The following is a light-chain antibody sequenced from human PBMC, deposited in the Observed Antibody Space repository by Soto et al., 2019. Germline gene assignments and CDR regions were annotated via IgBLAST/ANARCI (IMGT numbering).Light chain of an antibody. J-gene: IGKJ4*01. CDR1: QSVANNY. CDR3: EQYGSTPLT. V-gene: IGKV3-20*01. CDR2: DAS. Sequence: EIVLTQSPGTLSLSPGERATLSCRASQSVANNYLAWYQQKPGQAPRFLMYDASSRATGIPDRFGGSGSGTDFTLTISRLEPEDLAVYYCEQYGSTPLTFGGGTKVEIK.